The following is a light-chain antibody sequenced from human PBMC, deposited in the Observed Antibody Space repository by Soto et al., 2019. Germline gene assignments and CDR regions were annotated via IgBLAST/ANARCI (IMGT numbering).Light chain of an antibody. CDR2: EVS. J-gene: IGLJ2*01. CDR1: SSDVGGYNY. V-gene: IGLV2-14*03. CDR3: AAWDDSLRVVL. Sequence: QSALTQPASVSGSPGQWITISCTGTSSDVGGYNYVSWYQQHPGKAPKLMIYEVSNRPSGVSNRFSGSKSGNTASLTISGLQAEDEADYYCAAWDDSLRVVLFGGGTKLTVL.